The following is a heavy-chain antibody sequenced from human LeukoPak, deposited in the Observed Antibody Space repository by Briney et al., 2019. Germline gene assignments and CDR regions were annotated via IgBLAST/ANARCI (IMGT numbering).Heavy chain of an antibody. CDR1: GFTFSSYG. Sequence: GRSLRLSCAASGFTFSSYGMHWVRQAPGKGLEWVAVISYDGSNKYCADSVKGRFTISRDDSKNTLYLQMNSLRAEGTAVYYCAKDRSSSWSFDYWGQGTLVTVSS. V-gene: IGHV3-30*18. CDR2: ISYDGSNK. CDR3: AKDRSSSWSFDY. J-gene: IGHJ4*02. D-gene: IGHD6-13*01.